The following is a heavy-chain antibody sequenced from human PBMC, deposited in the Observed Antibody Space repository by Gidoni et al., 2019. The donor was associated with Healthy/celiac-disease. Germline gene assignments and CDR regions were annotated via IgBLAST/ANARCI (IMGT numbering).Heavy chain of an antibody. V-gene: IGHV3-23*01. CDR3: AKDPYDTHMDV. J-gene: IGHJ6*03. Sequence: TISRDNSKNTLYLQMNSLRAEDTAVYYCAKDPYDTHMDVWGKGTTVTVSS. D-gene: IGHD3-3*01.